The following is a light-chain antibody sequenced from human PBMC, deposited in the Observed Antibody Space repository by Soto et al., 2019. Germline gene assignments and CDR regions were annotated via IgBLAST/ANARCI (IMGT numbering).Light chain of an antibody. CDR1: SSDIGGYKY. CDR3: SSYTRSSTLV. Sequence: QSALTQPASVSGSPGQSITISCTGTSSDIGGYKYVSWYQQHPGKAPKLMIYDVSNRPSGVSNRFSGSKSGNTASLTISGLQAEDEADYYCSSYTRSSTLVFGGGTKLTVL. CDR2: DVS. V-gene: IGLV2-14*01. J-gene: IGLJ2*01.